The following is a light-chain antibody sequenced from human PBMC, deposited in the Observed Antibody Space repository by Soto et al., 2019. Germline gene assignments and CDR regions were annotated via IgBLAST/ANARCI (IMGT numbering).Light chain of an antibody. V-gene: IGLV1-40*01. CDR1: SSNIGAGYD. CDR3: QSYDSSLSGGV. J-gene: IGLJ3*02. CDR2: GNS. Sequence: QSVLTQPPSVSGAPGQRVTISCTGSSSNIGAGYDVHWYPQLPGTAPKLLIYGNSNRPSGVPDRFSGSKSGTSASLAITGLQAEDEADYYCQSYDSSLSGGVFGGGTKLPVL.